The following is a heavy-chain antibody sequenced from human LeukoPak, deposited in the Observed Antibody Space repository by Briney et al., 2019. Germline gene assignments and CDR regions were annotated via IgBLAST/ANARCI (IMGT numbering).Heavy chain of an antibody. Sequence: GASVKVSCKASGGTFSSYTISWVRQAPGQGLEWMGRIIPILGIANYAQKFQGRVTITADKSTSTAYMELSSLRSEDTAVYYCARNDYSNYYLPFFDPWGQGTLVTVSS. CDR2: IIPILGIA. CDR3: ARNDYSNYYLPFFDP. V-gene: IGHV1-69*02. D-gene: IGHD4-11*01. J-gene: IGHJ5*02. CDR1: GGTFSSYT.